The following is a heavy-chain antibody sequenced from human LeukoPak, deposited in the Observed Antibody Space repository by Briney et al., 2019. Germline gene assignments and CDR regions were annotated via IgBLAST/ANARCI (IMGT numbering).Heavy chain of an antibody. CDR2: ISAYNDNT. CDR1: GYTFTSYG. CDR3: ARGYGDYVGGNYFDY. V-gene: IGHV1-18*01. Sequence: ASVKVSCKASGYTFTSYGISWVRQAPGQGLEWMGWISAYNDNTNYAQELQGRVTMTTDASTSTAYMELRSLRSDDTAVYYCARGYGDYVGGNYFDYWGQGTLVTVSS. J-gene: IGHJ4*02. D-gene: IGHD4-17*01.